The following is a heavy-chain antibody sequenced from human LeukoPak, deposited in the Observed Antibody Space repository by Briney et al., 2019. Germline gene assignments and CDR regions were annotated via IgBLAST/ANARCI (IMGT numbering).Heavy chain of an antibody. J-gene: IGHJ4*02. V-gene: IGHV3-23*01. D-gene: IGHD6-13*01. CDR2: ISGSGGST. CDR1: GFTFSSYA. CDR3: ASTPAVSSWYYYFDY. Sequence: GGSLRLSCTASGFTFSSYAMSWVRQAPGKGLEWVSAISGSGGSTYYADSVKGRFTISRDNSKNTLYLQMNSLRAEDTAVYYCASTPAVSSWYYYFDYWGQGTLVTVSS.